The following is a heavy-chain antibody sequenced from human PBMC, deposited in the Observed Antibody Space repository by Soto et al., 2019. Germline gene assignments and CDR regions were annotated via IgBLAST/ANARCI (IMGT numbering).Heavy chain of an antibody. CDR3: ASTYDFWSGPSTDYYGMDV. Sequence: SGPTLVNPTQTLTLTCTFSGFSLSTSGVGVGWIRQPPGKALEWLALIYWDDDKRYSPSLKSRLTITKDTSKNQVVLTMTNMDPVDTATYYCASTYDFWSGPSTDYYGMDVWGQGTTVTVSS. J-gene: IGHJ6*02. CDR2: IYWDDDK. CDR1: GFSLSTSGVG. V-gene: IGHV2-5*02. D-gene: IGHD3-3*01.